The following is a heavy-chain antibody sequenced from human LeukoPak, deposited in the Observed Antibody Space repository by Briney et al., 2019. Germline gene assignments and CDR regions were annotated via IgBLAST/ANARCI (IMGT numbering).Heavy chain of an antibody. CDR1: GITVNTNY. Sequence: GGYLRLSCAASGITVNTNYMSWVRQAPGKGLEWVSIIYSGGATFYADSVKGRFTISRESSKNTLSLQMNSLRAEDTAVYYCAKDANSNPAGYYMDVWGKGTTVTVSS. CDR2: IYSGGAT. J-gene: IGHJ6*03. CDR3: AKDANSNPAGYYMDV. V-gene: IGHV3-66*02. D-gene: IGHD6-13*01.